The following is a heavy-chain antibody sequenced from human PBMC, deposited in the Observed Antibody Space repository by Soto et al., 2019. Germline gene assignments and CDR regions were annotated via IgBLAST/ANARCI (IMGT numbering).Heavy chain of an antibody. CDR3: ARPSEYSGYDFVN. CDR1: GGSISSSSYY. J-gene: IGHJ4*02. Sequence: SETLSLTCTVSGGSISSSSYYWGWIRQPPGKGLEWIGSIYYSGSTYYNPSLKSRVTISVDTSKNQFSLKLSSVTAADTAVYYCARPSEYSGYDFVNWGQGTLVTVSS. D-gene: IGHD5-12*01. CDR2: IYYSGST. V-gene: IGHV4-39*01.